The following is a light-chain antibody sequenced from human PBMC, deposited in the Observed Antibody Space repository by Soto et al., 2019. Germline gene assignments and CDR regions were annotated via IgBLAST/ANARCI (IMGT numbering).Light chain of an antibody. J-gene: IGKJ1*01. V-gene: IGKV3-20*01. CDR1: QSVGSTF. Sequence: IVLKQSQDTLSLTPGEKPNPTCRARQSVGSTFLAWYQQNPGHAPRFLSYGVYTRATDIPDWFSGSWSGINFSLSISRLEPEDFSVYYHGQFVSSPPRTVCQGKKM. CDR3: GQFVSSPPRT. CDR2: GVY.